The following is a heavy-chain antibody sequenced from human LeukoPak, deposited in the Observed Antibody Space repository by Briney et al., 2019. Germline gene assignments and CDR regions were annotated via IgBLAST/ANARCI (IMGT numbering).Heavy chain of an antibody. CDR2: IGISSGNT. CDR1: GFNFIDYN. D-gene: IGHD5-12*01. CDR3: ARDHRYAFDN. Sequence: PGGSLRRSCAASGFNFIDYNMNWVRQAPGKGLEWISYIGISSGNTKYADSVKGRFTISRDKARNSLYLQMNSLRVEDTAVYYCARDHRYAFDNWGHGTLVTVSS. V-gene: IGHV3-11*06. J-gene: IGHJ4*01.